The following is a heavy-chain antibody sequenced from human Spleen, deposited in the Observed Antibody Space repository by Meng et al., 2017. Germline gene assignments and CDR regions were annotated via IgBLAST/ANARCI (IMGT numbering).Heavy chain of an antibody. Sequence: SETLSLTCTVSGASISNYYWSWIRQPAGKGLEWIGRIYTSGSTNYNPSLKSRVTISVDTSKNQFSLKLSSVTAADTAVYYCARSLYDSSGYYYGGDYYFDYWGQGTLVTVSS. CDR1: GASISNYY. D-gene: IGHD3-22*01. CDR3: ARSLYDSSGYYYGGDYYFDY. CDR2: IYTSGST. J-gene: IGHJ4*02. V-gene: IGHV4-4*07.